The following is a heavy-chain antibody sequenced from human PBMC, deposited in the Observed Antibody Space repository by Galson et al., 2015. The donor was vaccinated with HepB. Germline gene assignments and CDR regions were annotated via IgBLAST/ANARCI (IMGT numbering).Heavy chain of an antibody. Sequence: SVKVSCKASGYTFTGYYMHWVRQAPGQGLEWMGWINPNSGGTNYAQKFQGRVTMTRDTSISTAYMELNRLRSDDTAVYYCARDRVDIVVVPAAYYYYYYMDVWGKGTTVTVSS. CDR3: ARDRVDIVVVPAAYYYYYYMDV. CDR2: INPNSGGT. J-gene: IGHJ6*03. V-gene: IGHV1-2*02. D-gene: IGHD2-2*01. CDR1: GYTFTGYY.